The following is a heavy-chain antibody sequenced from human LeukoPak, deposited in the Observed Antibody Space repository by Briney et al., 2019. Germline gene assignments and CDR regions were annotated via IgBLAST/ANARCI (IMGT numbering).Heavy chain of an antibody. J-gene: IGHJ4*02. CDR1: GGTFSSYA. CDR2: IIPIFVTA. CDR3: AIPESSRSHTFDY. Sequence: ASVKVSCKASGGTFSSYAISWVRQAPGQGLEWMGGIIPIFVTANYAQKFQGRGTITADESTSTGYLELSSLRSEDTAVYYCAIPESSRSHTFDYWGQGTLVTVSS. V-gene: IGHV1-69*13. D-gene: IGHD2-2*01.